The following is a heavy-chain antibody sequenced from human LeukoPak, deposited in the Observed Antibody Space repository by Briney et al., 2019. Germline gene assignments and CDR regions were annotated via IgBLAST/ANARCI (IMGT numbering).Heavy chain of an antibody. CDR1: GFTFRSHP. CDR2: ISNDGSNK. Sequence: PGGSLRLSCAASGFTFRSHPMHWVRQAPGKGLEWVAVISNDGSNKYYADSVKGRFTISRDNSKNTLYVQMNSLRAEDTAVYYCAREAPYYFDYWGQGTLVTVSS. V-gene: IGHV3-30*04. J-gene: IGHJ4*02. CDR3: AREAPYYFDY.